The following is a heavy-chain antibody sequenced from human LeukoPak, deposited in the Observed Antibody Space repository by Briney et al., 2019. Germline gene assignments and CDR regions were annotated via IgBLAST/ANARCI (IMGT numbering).Heavy chain of an antibody. CDR2: IYYSGST. D-gene: IGHD6-6*01. J-gene: IGHJ6*03. Sequence: SETLSLTCTASGGSISSYYWSWIRQPPGKGLEWIGYIYYSGSTNYNPSLKSRVTISVDTSKNQFSLKLSSVTAADTAVYYCARGFVSYYYMDVWGKGTTVTVSS. CDR3: ARGFVSYYYMDV. V-gene: IGHV4-59*01. CDR1: GGSISSYY.